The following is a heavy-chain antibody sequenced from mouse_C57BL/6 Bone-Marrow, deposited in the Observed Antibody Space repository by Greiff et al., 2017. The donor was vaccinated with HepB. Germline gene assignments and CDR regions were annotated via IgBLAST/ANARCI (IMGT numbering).Heavy chain of an antibody. CDR3: ARSRLWLPYYFDY. D-gene: IGHD2-2*01. CDR1: GYTFTDYN. V-gene: IGHV1-18*01. CDR2: INPNNGGT. J-gene: IGHJ2*01. Sequence: EVQLQQSGPELVKPGASVKIPCKASGYTFTDYNMDWVKQSHGKSLEWIGDINPNNGGTIYNQKFKGKATLTVDKSSSTAYMELRSLTSEDTAVYYCARSRLWLPYYFDYGGRGTTLTVTS.